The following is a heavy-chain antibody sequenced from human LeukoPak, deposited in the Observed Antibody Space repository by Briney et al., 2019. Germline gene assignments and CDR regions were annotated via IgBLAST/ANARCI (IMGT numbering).Heavy chain of an antibody. J-gene: IGHJ3*02. V-gene: IGHV4-30-4*08. CDR1: GGSISSGDYY. CDR2: IYYSGST. CDR3: ARDLPPLYSSSWSDAFDI. D-gene: IGHD6-13*01. Sequence: PSGTLSLTCTVSGGSISSGDYYWSWIRQPPGKGLEWIGYIYYSGSTYYNPSLKSRVTISVDTSKNQFSLKLSSVTAADTAVYYCARDLPPLYSSSWSDAFDIWGQGTMVTVSS.